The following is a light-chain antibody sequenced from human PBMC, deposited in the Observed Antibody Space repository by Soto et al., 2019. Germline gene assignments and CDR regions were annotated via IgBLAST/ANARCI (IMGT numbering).Light chain of an antibody. V-gene: IGLV1-44*01. CDR2: SNN. CDR1: SSNIGSNP. Sequence: QSVLTQPPSASGTPGQRVTISCSGSSSNIGSNPVNWYQQLPGTAPKLLIYSNNQRPSGVAGRFSGSKSVTSASLAISGLQSEDEADYYCAAWADSLNGRVFGGGTQLTVL. J-gene: IGLJ2*01. CDR3: AAWADSLNGRV.